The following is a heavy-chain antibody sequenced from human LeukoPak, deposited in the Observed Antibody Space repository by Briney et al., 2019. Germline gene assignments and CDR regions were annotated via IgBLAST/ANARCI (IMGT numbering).Heavy chain of an antibody. Sequence: ASVKVSCKASGYTFTSYGISWVRQAPGQGLEWMGWISAYNGNTNYAQKHQGRVTMTTDTSTSTAYMELRSLRSDDTAVYYCARVIVVVPAARGALDAFDIWGQGTMVTVSS. CDR3: ARVIVVVPAARGALDAFDI. V-gene: IGHV1-18*01. CDR2: ISAYNGNT. CDR1: GYTFTSYG. J-gene: IGHJ3*02. D-gene: IGHD2-2*01.